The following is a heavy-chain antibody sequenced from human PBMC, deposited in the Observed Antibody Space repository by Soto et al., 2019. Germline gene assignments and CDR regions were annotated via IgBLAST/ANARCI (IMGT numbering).Heavy chain of an antibody. D-gene: IGHD3-22*01. V-gene: IGHV3-30*18. J-gene: IGHJ4*02. CDR3: AKDGTLYYYDSSGYYHYFDY. Sequence: PGGSLRLSCAASGFTFSSYGMHWVRQAPGKGLEWVAVISYDGSNKYYADSVKGRFTISRDNSKNTLYLQMNSLRAEDTAVYYCAKDGTLYYYDSSGYYHYFDYWGQGTLVTVSS. CDR1: GFTFSSYG. CDR2: ISYDGSNK.